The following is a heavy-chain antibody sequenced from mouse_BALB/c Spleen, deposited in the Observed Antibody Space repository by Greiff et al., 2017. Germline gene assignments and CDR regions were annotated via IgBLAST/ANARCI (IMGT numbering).Heavy chain of an antibody. V-gene: IGHV5-12-2*01. D-gene: IGHD2-4*01. Sequence: EVQGVESGGGLVQPGGSLKLSCAASGFTFSSYTMSWVRQTPEKRLEWVAFISNGGGSTYYPDTVKGRFTISRDNAKNTLYLQMSSLKSEDTAMYYCARHYDYDGMDYWGQGTSVTVSS. CDR1: GFTFSSYT. CDR3: ARHYDYDGMDY. J-gene: IGHJ4*01. CDR2: ISNGGGST.